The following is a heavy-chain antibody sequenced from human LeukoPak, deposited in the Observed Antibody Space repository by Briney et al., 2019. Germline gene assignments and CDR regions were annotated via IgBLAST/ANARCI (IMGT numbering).Heavy chain of an antibody. D-gene: IGHD3-22*01. J-gene: IGHJ4*02. CDR3: ARGPITTRSHFDY. CDR1: GSTFSSYA. Sequence: SVKVSCKASGSTFSSYAISWVRQAPGQGLEWMGGIIPIFATANYAQKFQGRVTITADESTSTAYMELSSLRSEDTAVYYCARGPITTRSHFDYWGQGTLVTVSS. V-gene: IGHV1-69*13. CDR2: IIPIFATA.